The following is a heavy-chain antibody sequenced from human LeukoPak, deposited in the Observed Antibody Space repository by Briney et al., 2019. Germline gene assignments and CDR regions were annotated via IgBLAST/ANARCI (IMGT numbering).Heavy chain of an antibody. CDR3: ARVRYSSRPSDY. CDR1: GGSISSRSYY. Sequence: SETLSLTCTVSGGSISSRSYYWGWIRQPPGKGLEWIGSIYYSGSTYYNPSLKSRVTISVDTSKNQFSLKLSSVTAADTAVYYCARVRYSSRPSDYWGQGTLVTVSS. CDR2: IYYSGST. J-gene: IGHJ4*02. D-gene: IGHD6-13*01. V-gene: IGHV4-39*01.